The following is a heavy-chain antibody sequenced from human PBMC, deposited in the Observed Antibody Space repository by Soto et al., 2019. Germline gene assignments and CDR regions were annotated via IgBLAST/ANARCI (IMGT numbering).Heavy chain of an antibody. Sequence: QVRLVQSGAEVKKPGSSVKLSCKVSGGNSNSYSIAWVRQAPGQGLQWLGTIVPLSGTPNHAQQFQARVTITADTSTNTAYLELSSLRSEDTPIYYRARDWRQMSRGGFFDYWGQGSLVTISS. CDR2: IVPLSGTP. CDR3: ARDWRQMSRGGFFDY. D-gene: IGHD3-16*01. J-gene: IGHJ4*02. V-gene: IGHV1-69*06. CDR1: GGNSNSYS.